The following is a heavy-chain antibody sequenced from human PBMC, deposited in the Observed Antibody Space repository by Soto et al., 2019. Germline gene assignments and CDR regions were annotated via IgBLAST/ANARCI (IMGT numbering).Heavy chain of an antibody. J-gene: IGHJ5*02. V-gene: IGHV3-23*01. D-gene: IGHD2-15*01. Sequence: EVQLLESGGGLVQPGGSLRLSCAASGFTFSSYAMSWVRQAPGKGLEWVSAISGSGGSTCYADSVKGRFTSSRDNSKKTLYLQLNSLRAEDTDVYYCAKAGAGVVVVAASWFYPWGQGTLVTVSS. CDR1: GFTFSSYA. CDR3: AKAGAGVVVVAASWFYP. CDR2: ISGSGGST.